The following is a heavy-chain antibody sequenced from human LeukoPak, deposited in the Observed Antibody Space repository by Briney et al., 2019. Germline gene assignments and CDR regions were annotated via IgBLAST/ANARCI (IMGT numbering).Heavy chain of an antibody. D-gene: IGHD3-9*01. Sequence: GGSLRLSCAASGFTFSTHWMHWVRQAPGKGLVWVSHINSDGSRTNYADSVKGRFTVSRDNAKNTLYLQMNSLRAEDTAVYYCARDRFDILTGYYGYWGQGTLVTVSS. V-gene: IGHV3-74*01. CDR2: INSDGSRT. CDR1: GFTFSTHW. CDR3: ARDRFDILTGYYGY. J-gene: IGHJ4*02.